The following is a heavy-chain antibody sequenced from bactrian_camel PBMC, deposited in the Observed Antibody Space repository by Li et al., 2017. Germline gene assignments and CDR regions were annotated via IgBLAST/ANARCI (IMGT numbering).Heavy chain of an antibody. CDR2: INADGST. V-gene: IGHV3S42*01. CDR1: RYTVGRY. J-gene: IGHJ6*01. D-gene: IGHD6*01. Sequence: DVQLVESGGGSVQAGGSVRLSCAATRYTVGRYRLAPGKEREGVGTINADGSTSYADSVKGRFTIAKDNAKKTLYLQMNSLKPEDTAMYYCAADPPRLVGSRWRCKRPEADFGYWGQGTQVTVS. CDR3: AADPPRLVGSRWRCKRPEADFGY.